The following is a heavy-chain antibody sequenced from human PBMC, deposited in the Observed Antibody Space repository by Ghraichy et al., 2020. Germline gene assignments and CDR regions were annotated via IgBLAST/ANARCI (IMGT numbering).Heavy chain of an antibody. J-gene: IGHJ4*02. CDR1: GGSISSSPYY. CDR3: ARRNYPYYFDY. V-gene: IGHV4-39*01. D-gene: IGHD3-16*02. CDR2: VSYSGNT. Sequence: SETLSLTCSVSGGSISSSPYYWGWIRQPPGKGLEWIAIVSYSGNTYYNPSLNSRVTISVDTSRNQFSLQLTSVTAADTAVYYCARRNYPYYFDYWGQGTLVTVSS.